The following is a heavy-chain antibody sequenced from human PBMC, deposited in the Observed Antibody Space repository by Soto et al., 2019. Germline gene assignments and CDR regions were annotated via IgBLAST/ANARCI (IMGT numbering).Heavy chain of an antibody. CDR2: ISAYNGNT. Sequence: ASVEPSCKAPGYTFTSYGISWVRQSPGQGLEWMGWISAYNGNTNYAQNLQGRVTMTTDTSTSTAYMELRSLRSDDTAVYYCARILGSNYKWFDPWGRGTLVTVSS. V-gene: IGHV1-18*01. CDR1: GYTFTSYG. J-gene: IGHJ5*02. CDR3: ARILGSNYKWFDP. D-gene: IGHD2-15*01.